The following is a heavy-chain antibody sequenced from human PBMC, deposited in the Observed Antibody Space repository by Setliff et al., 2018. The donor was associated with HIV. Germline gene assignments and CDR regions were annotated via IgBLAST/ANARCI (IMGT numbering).Heavy chain of an antibody. CDR1: GFTFSNYA. J-gene: IGHJ3*02. Sequence: GGSLRLSCAASGFTFSNYAMSWVRQAPGKGLEWVSGISGSGRASHYADSVKGRFTISRDNSKNMLYLQMNSLRDEDTAVYYCARPMTTVNTDAAFDIWGQGTMVTVSS. V-gene: IGHV3-23*01. CDR3: ARPMTTVNTDAAFDI. CDR2: ISGSGRAS. D-gene: IGHD4-4*01.